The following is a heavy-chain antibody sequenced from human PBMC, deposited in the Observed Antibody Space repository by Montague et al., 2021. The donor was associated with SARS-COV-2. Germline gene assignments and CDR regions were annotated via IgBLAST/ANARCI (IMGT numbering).Heavy chain of an antibody. J-gene: IGHJ4*02. Sequence: SETLSLTCTVSGDSITNNYYWGWIRQPPGKGLEWIGTIYHSGTTYYNPSLKSRVTISVDTSNNQSSLMLTSVTAADKAVYYCARRHIVASNRAFDYWGQGTLVTVSS. CDR1: GDSITNNYY. CDR3: ARRHIVASNRAFDY. V-gene: IGHV4-38-2*02. D-gene: IGHD2-21*01. CDR2: IYHSGTT.